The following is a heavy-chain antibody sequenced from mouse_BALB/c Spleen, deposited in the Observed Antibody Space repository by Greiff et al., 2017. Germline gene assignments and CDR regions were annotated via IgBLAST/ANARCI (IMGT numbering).Heavy chain of an antibody. V-gene: IGHV7-3*02. CDR1: GFTFTDYY. CDR3: ARFSTFAY. D-gene: IGHD2-1*01. Sequence: EVMLVESGGGLVQPGGSLRLSCATSGFTFTDYYMSWVRQPPGKALEWLGFIRNKANGYTTEYSASVKGRFTISRDNYQSILYLQMNTLRAEDSATYYCARFSTFAYWGQGTLCTVSA. CDR2: IRNKANGYTT. J-gene: IGHJ3*01.